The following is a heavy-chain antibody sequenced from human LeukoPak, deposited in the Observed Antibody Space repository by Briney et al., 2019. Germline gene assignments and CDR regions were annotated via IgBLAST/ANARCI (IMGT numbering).Heavy chain of an antibody. Sequence: ASVKVSCKASGYTFTGYCMHWVRQAPGQGLEWMGWINPNSGGTNYAQKFQGRVTMTRDTSISTAYMELSRLRSDDTAVYYCASVRGYCSGGSCYPDAFDIWGQGTMVTVSS. D-gene: IGHD2-15*01. CDR1: GYTFTGYC. CDR2: INPNSGGT. CDR3: ASVRGYCSGGSCYPDAFDI. V-gene: IGHV1-2*02. J-gene: IGHJ3*02.